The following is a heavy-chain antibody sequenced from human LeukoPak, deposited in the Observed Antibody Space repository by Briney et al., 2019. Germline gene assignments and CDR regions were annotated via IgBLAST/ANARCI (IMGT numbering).Heavy chain of an antibody. V-gene: IGHV3-23*01. J-gene: IGHJ4*02. D-gene: IGHD3-22*01. Sequence: GGSLRLSCAASGFTFSSYGMSWVRQAPGKGLEWVSAISGSGGSTYYADSVKGRFTVSRDNSKNTLYLQMNSLRAEDTAVYYCAKWGYYYDSSGYSDYWGQGTLVTVSS. CDR1: GFTFSSYG. CDR3: AKWGYYYDSSGYSDY. CDR2: ISGSGGST.